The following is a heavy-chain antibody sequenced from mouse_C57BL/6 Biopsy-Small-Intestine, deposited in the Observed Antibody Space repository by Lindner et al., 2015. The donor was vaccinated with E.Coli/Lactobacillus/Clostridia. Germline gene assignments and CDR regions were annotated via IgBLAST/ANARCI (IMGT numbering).Heavy chain of an antibody. Sequence: SVKVSCKASGGGTFINYAISWVRQAPGQGLEWMGGIIPIFGTANYAQKFQGRVTITADESTSTAYMELSSLRSEDTAVYYCARERAVAASWAFVIWGQGTMVTVSS. CDR2: IIPIFGTA. CDR3: ARERAVAASWAFVI. CDR1: GGGTFINYA. V-gene: IGHV1-81*01. J-gene: IGHJ3*01. D-gene: IGHD6-1*01.